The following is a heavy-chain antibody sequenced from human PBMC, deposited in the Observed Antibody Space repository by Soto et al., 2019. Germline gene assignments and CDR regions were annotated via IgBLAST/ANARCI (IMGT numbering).Heavy chain of an antibody. V-gene: IGHV1-18*01. D-gene: IGHD6-6*01. J-gene: IGHJ4*02. CDR1: GYTFTSYG. CDR2: ISAYNGNT. CDR3: ARDFWYSSSSESDY. Sequence: ASVKVSCKASGYTFTSYGISWVRQAPGQGLEWMGWISAYNGNTNYAQKLQGRVTMTTDTSTSTAYMELRSLRSDDTAVYYCARDFWYSSSSESDYWGQGTLVTVSS.